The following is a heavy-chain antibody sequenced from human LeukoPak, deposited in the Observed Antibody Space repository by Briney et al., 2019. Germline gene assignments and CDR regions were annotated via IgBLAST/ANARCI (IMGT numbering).Heavy chain of an antibody. D-gene: IGHD6-13*01. J-gene: IGHJ4*02. CDR2: ISYDGSNK. Sequence: PGGSLRLSCTASGFTFSSYAMHWVRQAPGKGLEWVAVISYDGSNKYYADSVKGRFTISRDNSKNTLYLQMNSLRAEDTAVYYCARDSTYSSSWAYWGQGTLVTVSS. V-gene: IGHV3-30-3*01. CDR3: ARDSTYSSSWAY. CDR1: GFTFSSYA.